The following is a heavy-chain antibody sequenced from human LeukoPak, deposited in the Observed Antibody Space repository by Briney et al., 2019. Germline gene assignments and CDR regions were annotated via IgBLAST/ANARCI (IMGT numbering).Heavy chain of an antibody. CDR1: GYNFTTYW. D-gene: IGHD3-22*01. Sequence: GESLKISCKGSGYNFTTYWIGWVRQMPGKGLEWMGIIYPGDSDTRYSPSFQGQVTISADKSISTAYLQWSSLKASDTAMYYCARLPYYYDSGGYYHATFFDYWGQGTLVTVSS. CDR2: IYPGDSDT. J-gene: IGHJ4*02. CDR3: ARLPYYYDSGGYYHATFFDY. V-gene: IGHV5-51*01.